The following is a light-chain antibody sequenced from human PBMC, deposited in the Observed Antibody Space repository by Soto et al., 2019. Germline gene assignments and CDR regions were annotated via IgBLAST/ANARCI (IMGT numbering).Light chain of an antibody. CDR1: QAISSY. V-gene: IGKV1-27*01. Sequence: DIQMTQSPSSLSASVGDEVTITCRATQAISSYLAWYQQKPGKVPRLLIYAASTLQSGVPSRFSGSGSGTDFTLTISSLQPEDVATYYCQKYNSAPLTFDGGTKVEIK. CDR2: AAS. CDR3: QKYNSAPLT. J-gene: IGKJ4*01.